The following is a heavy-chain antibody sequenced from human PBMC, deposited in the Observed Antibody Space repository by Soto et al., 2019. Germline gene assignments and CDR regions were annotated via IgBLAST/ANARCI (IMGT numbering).Heavy chain of an antibody. D-gene: IGHD2-15*01. J-gene: IGHJ6*02. V-gene: IGHV1-69*13. CDR2: IIPIFGTA. CDR1: GGTFSSYA. Sequence: ASVKVSCKASGGTFSSYAISWVRQAPGQGLEWMGGIIPIFGTANYAQKFQGRVTITADESTSTAYMELSSLRSEDTAVYYCASDDCSGGSCGNYYYYGMDVWGQGTTVNVSS. CDR3: ASDDCSGGSCGNYYYYGMDV.